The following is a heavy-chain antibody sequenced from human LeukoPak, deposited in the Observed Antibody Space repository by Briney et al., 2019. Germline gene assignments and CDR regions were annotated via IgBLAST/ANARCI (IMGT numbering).Heavy chain of an antibody. CDR1: GFTFSGSA. Sequence: GGSLRLSCAASGFTFSGSAMHWVRQAPGKGLEWVAVISYDGSNKYYADSVKGRFTISRDNSKNTLYLQMNSLRAEDTAVYYCARDGTAPDAFDIWGQGTMVTVSS. V-gene: IGHV3-30*04. CDR3: ARDGTAPDAFDI. CDR2: ISYDGSNK. J-gene: IGHJ3*02.